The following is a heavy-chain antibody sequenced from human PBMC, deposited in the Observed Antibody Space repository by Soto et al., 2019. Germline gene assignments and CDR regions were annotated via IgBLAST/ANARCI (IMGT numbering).Heavy chain of an antibody. CDR3: ARVPYGSGSLNWFDP. J-gene: IGHJ5*02. Sequence: ASVKVSCKASGYTFTSYGISWVRQAPGQGLEWMGWISAYNGNTNYAQKLQGRVTMTTDTSTSTAYMELRSLRFDDTAVYYCARVPYGSGSLNWFDPWGQGTLVTVSS. CDR2: ISAYNGNT. V-gene: IGHV1-18*01. D-gene: IGHD3-10*01. CDR1: GYTFTSYG.